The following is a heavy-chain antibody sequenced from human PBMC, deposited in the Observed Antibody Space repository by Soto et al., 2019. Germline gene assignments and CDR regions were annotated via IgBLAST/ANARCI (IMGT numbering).Heavy chain of an antibody. J-gene: IGHJ4*02. D-gene: IGHD3-3*01. V-gene: IGHV2-5*02. CDR1: GFSLTTSGVG. CDR3: AHRILRTVFGLVTTTAIDFAF. Sequence: QITLNESGPTVVKPAETLTLTCTFSGFSLTTSGVGVGWIRQSPGKAPEWLALIYWDYDKRYSASLKSRLNTTKATSKNQVLLTMASVDPADTATYYCAHRILRTVFGLVTTTAIDFAFWGQGTPVVVSS. CDR2: IYWDYDK.